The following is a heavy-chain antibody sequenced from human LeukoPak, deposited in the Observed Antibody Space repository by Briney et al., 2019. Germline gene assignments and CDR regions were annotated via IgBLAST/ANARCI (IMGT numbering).Heavy chain of an antibody. CDR1: GGSIHSRSHL. CDR3: ARVDSYDRSGHFDP. D-gene: IGHD3-22*01. J-gene: IGHJ5*02. V-gene: IGHV4-39*07. Sequence: PSETLSLTCTVPGGSIHSRSHLWGWIRQPPGKGLEWIGSIEDSGSTYYNPSLKSRVTTSIYTSKNQFSLELTSVTAADTAVYYCARVDSYDRSGHFDPWGQGTLVIVSS. CDR2: IEDSGST.